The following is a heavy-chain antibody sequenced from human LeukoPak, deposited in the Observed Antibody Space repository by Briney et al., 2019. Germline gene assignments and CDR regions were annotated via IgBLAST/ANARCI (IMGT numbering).Heavy chain of an antibody. J-gene: IGHJ3*02. CDR1: GGSIGSYY. CDR3: ARGIFGVVTHDAFDI. CDR2: IYYSGST. D-gene: IGHD3-3*01. Sequence: SETLSLTCTVSGGSIGSYYWSWIRQPPGKGLEWIGYIYYSGSTNYNPSLKSRVTISVDTSKNQFSLKLSSVTAADTAVYYCARGIFGVVTHDAFDIWGQGTMVTVSS. V-gene: IGHV4-59*01.